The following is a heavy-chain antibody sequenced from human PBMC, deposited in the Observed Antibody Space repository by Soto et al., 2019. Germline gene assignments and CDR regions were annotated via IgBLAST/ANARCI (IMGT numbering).Heavy chain of an antibody. V-gene: IGHV3-7*01. CDR3: ARDPNPGYSSSWQYYYYMDV. D-gene: IGHD6-13*01. CDR1: GFTFSSYW. J-gene: IGHJ6*03. CDR2: IKQDGSEK. Sequence: PGGSLRLSCAASGFTFSSYWMSWVRQAPGKGLEWVANIKQDGSEKYYVGSVKGRFTISRDNAKNSLYLQMNSLRAEDTAVYYCARDPNPGYSSSWQYYYYMDVWGKGTTVTVSS.